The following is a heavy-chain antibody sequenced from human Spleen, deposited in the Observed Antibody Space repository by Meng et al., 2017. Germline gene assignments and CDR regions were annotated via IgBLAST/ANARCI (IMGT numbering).Heavy chain of an antibody. D-gene: IGHD6-13*01. CDR1: GYTFTGYY. CDR2: INPNSGGT. CDR3: ARDEDISAAGKLFGDY. J-gene: IGHJ4*02. Sequence: QGEVVQSGAEVKKPGASVKVSCKASGYTFTGYYMHWVRQAPGQGLEWMGWINPNSGGTNYAQKFQGRVTMTGDTSISTAYMELSGLRSDDTAMYYCARDEDISAAGKLFGDYWGQGTLVTVSS. V-gene: IGHV1-2*02.